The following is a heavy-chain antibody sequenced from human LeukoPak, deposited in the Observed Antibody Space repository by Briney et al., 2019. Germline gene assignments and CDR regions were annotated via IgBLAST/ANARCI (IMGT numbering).Heavy chain of an antibody. V-gene: IGHV1-2*02. CDR3: ARGGYASRELVQH. Sequence: ASVKVSCKASGYTFTGYYIHWVRQAPGQGLERMGWINADGGGTNYAQKFQGRVTMTRDTSISTAYMELSSLRSDDTAVYYCARGGYASRELVQHWGQGTLVTVSS. D-gene: IGHD3-10*01. CDR1: GYTFTGYY. CDR2: INADGGGT. J-gene: IGHJ1*01.